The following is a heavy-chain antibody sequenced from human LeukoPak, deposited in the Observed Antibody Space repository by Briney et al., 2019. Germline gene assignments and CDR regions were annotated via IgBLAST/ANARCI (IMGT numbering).Heavy chain of an antibody. J-gene: IGHJ3*02. CDR3: ARGIDYGDRNDAFDI. V-gene: IGHV3-23*01. D-gene: IGHD4-17*01. CDR1: GFTFSSYA. Sequence: GGSLRLSCAASGFTFSSYAMSWVRQAPGKGLEWVSAISGSGGSTYYADSVKGRFTISRDNSKNTLYLQMNSLRAEDTAVYYCARGIDYGDRNDAFDIWGQGTMVTVSS. CDR2: ISGSGGST.